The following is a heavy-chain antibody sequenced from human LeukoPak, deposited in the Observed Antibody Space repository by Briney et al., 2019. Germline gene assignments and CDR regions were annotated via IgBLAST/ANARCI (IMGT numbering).Heavy chain of an antibody. V-gene: IGHV3-53*01. CDR3: ARDPEYSGSYGY. D-gene: IGHD1-26*01. CDR2: IYSGGST. J-gene: IGHJ4*02. Sequence: GGSLRLSCAASGFTVSSNYMSWVRQAPGKGLEWVSVIYSGGSTYYADSVKGRFTISRDNSKNTLYFQMNSLRAEETAVYYCARDPEYSGSYGYWGQGTLVTVSS. CDR1: GFTVSSNY.